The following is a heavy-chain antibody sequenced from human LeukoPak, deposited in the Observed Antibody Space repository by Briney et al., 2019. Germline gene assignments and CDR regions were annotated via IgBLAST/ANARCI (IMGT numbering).Heavy chain of an antibody. Sequence: SETLSLTCTVSGGSISSSSYYWGWIRQPPGKGLEWIGSIYYSGSTYYNPSLKSRVTISVDTSKNQFSLKLSSVTAADAAVYYCARALQYYYMGVWGKGTTVTVSS. J-gene: IGHJ6*03. CDR3: ARALQYYYMGV. CDR2: IYYSGST. CDR1: GGSISSSSYY. V-gene: IGHV4-39*07.